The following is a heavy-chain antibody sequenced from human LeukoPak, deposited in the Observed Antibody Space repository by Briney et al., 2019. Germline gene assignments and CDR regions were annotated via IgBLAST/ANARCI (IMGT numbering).Heavy chain of an antibody. J-gene: IGHJ4*02. V-gene: IGHV3-48*01. D-gene: IGHD2-2*01. CDR1: GFTFSSYS. CDR3: AREYCGSTGCLYDY. CDR2: ISSSSSTI. Sequence: GGSLRLSCAASGFTFSSYSMNWVRQAPGKGLEWVSYISSSSSTIYYADSVKGRFTISRDKAKNSLYLQMNSLRAEDTAVYYCAREYCGSTGCLYDYWGQGTLVTVSS.